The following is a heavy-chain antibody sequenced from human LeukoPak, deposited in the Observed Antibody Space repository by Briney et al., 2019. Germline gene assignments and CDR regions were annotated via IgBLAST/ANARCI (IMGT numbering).Heavy chain of an antibody. Sequence: SETLSLTCTVSGGSISSYYWSWIRQPPGKGLEWIGYIYYSGYTNCKPSLKSRVTISVDTSKNQFPLKLSSVTAADTAVYYCARGTATTSMKAFDIWGQGTMVTVSS. D-gene: IGHD4-17*01. CDR2: IYYSGYT. J-gene: IGHJ3*02. V-gene: IGHV4-59*08. CDR3: ARGTATTSMKAFDI. CDR1: GGSISSYY.